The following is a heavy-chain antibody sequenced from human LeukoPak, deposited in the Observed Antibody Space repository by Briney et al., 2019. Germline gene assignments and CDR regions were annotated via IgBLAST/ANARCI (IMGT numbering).Heavy chain of an antibody. CDR3: ARVGRVGPSDYGMDV. CDR1: GGSISGYY. CDR2: IYSSGDT. D-gene: IGHD3-10*01. J-gene: IGHJ6*02. V-gene: IGHV4-4*07. Sequence: SETLSLTCTVSGGSISGYYWSWIRQPAGKGLEWIGRIYSSGDTKYNPSLKSRVTMSVDTSKYQLSLKLSSVTAADTAVYYCARVGRVGPSDYGMDVWGQGTTVTVSS.